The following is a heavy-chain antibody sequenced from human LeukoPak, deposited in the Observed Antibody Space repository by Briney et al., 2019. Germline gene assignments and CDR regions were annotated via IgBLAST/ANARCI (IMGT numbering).Heavy chain of an antibody. CDR1: GFTFSSYP. V-gene: IGHV3-23*01. D-gene: IGHD6-6*01. CDR3: ARDSSHYLGSSDY. J-gene: IGHJ4*02. CDR2: ISESGDVT. Sequence: GGSLRLSCVVSGFTFSSYPMSCVRQAPGKGLEWVSVISESGDVTHYADSMKGRFTVSRDNTKNTLNLQMNGLRDEDTAIYYCARDSSHYLGSSDYWGQGALVTVSS.